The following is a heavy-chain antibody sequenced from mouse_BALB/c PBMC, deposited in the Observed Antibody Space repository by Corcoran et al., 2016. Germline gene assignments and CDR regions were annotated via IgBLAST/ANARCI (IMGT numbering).Heavy chain of an antibody. J-gene: IGHJ1*01. Sequence: EVQLQQSGAELVKPGASVKLSCTASGFNIKDTYMHWVKQRPEQGLEWIGRIDPANGNTKYDPKFQGKATITADTSSNTAYLQLSSLTSEDTAVYYCARGGIHYYGYWYCDVWGAGTTVTVSS. D-gene: IGHD1-2*01. CDR3: ARGGIHYYGYWYCDV. CDR1: GFNIKDTY. CDR2: IDPANGNT. V-gene: IGHV14-3*02.